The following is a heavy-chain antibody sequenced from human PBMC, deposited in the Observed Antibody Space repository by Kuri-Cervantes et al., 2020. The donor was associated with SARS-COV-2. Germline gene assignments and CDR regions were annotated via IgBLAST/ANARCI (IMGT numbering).Heavy chain of an antibody. Sequence: GGSLRLSCAAAGFTFSSYGMHWVRQAPGKGLEWVAVIWYDGSNKYYADSVKGRFTISKDNSKNTLYLQMNSLRAEDTAVYYCARGYCSSTSCPPYYYYGMDVWGQGTTVTVSS. J-gene: IGHJ6*02. CDR1: GFTFSSYG. CDR3: ARGYCSSTSCPPYYYYGMDV. V-gene: IGHV3-33*08. CDR2: IWYDGSNK. D-gene: IGHD2-2*01.